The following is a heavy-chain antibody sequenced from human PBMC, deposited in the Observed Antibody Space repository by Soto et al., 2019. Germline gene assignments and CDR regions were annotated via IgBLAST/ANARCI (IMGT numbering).Heavy chain of an antibody. J-gene: IGHJ4*02. CDR2: ISSSSSTI. D-gene: IGHD3-16*02. CDR3: ARGRVWGSYRSEIFDY. CDR1: GFTFSSYS. Sequence: GGSLRLSCAASGFTFSSYSMNWVRQAPGKGLEWVSYISSSSSTIYYADSVKGRFTISRDNAKNSLYLQMNSLRDEDTAVYYCARGRVWGSYRSEIFDYWGQGTLVTVSS. V-gene: IGHV3-48*02.